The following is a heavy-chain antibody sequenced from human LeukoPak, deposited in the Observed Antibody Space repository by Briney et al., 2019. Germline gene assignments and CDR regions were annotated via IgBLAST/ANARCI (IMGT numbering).Heavy chain of an antibody. CDR3: ARQRYYGSGSYYNGPNYGMDV. J-gene: IGHJ6*02. CDR2: IYYSGST. Sequence: SETLSLTCTVSGGSISSGSYYWGWIRQPPGKGLEWIGSIYYSGSTYYNPSLKSRVTISVGTSKNQFSLKLSSVTAADTAVYYCARQRYYGSGSYYNGPNYGMDVWGQGTTVTVSS. V-gene: IGHV4-39*01. CDR1: GGSISSGSYY. D-gene: IGHD3-10*01.